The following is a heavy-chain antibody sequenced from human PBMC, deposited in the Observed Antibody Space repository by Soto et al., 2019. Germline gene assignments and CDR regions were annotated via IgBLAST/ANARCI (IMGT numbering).Heavy chain of an antibody. J-gene: IGHJ5*02. CDR2: INPSGGST. V-gene: IGHV1-46*03. Sequence: QVQLVQSGAEVKKPGASVKVSCKASGYTFTSYYMHWVRQAPGQGLEWMGIINPSGGSTSYAQKCQGRVTMTRDTSTSTVYMELSSLRSEDTAVYYSARARSDNNWFDPWGQGTLVTVSS. CDR3: ARARSDNNWFDP. CDR1: GYTFTSYY. D-gene: IGHD2-15*01.